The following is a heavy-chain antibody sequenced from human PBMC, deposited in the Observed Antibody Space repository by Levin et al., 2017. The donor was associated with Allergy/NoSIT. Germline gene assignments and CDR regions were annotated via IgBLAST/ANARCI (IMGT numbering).Heavy chain of an antibody. J-gene: IGHJ4*02. D-gene: IGHD7-27*01. CDR3: AHRYMGTNSLAFDY. CDR1: GFSLTTGGVG. CDR2: IYWNDDK. V-gene: IGHV2-5*01. Sequence: PSQTLSLTCSFSGFSLTTGGVGVAWIRQPPGKALEWLGVIYWNDDKPYNPSLMNRLTITKDTSKNQVVLTLTNMGPVDTATYYCAHRYMGTNSLAFDYWGQGTLVTVSS.